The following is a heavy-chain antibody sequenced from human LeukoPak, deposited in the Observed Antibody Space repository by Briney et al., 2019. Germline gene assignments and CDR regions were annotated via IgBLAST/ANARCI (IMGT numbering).Heavy chain of an antibody. CDR2: IIPIFGTA. D-gene: IGHD3-16*01. CDR1: GGTFSSYA. CDR3: ARGGSEDYVWGSYDY. V-gene: IGHV1-69*13. J-gene: IGHJ4*02. Sequence: GASVKVSCKASGGTFSSYAISWVRQAPGQGLEWMGGIIPIFGTANYAQKFQGRVTITADESTSTAYMELSSLRSEDTAVHYCARGGSEDYVWGSYDYWGQGTLVTVSS.